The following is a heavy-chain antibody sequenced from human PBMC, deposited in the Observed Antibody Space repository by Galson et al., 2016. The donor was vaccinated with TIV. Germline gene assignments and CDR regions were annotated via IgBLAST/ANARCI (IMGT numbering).Heavy chain of an antibody. V-gene: IGHV3-66*02. D-gene: IGHD4-11*01. J-gene: IGHJ6*02. CDR1: GVVVSDNS. CDR3: AKAQEKYFSNLYYGMAV. Sequence: SLRLSCAASGVVVSDNSMTWVRQAPGKGLEWVSIIYNDLRTSYADFVEGRFTISRDNSKNTLYLQMNGLRPEDTAIYYCAKAQEKYFSNLYYGMAVWGQGTMVTVSS. CDR2: IYNDLRT.